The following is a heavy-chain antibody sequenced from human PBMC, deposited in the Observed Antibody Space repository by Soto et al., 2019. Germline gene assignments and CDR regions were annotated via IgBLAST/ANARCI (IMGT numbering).Heavy chain of an antibody. CDR3: ARHPDISGGLHYYHSTDV. Sequence: EVPLVESGGGIVQPGGSLRLSCAASGFTFSSYWMHWVRQAPEKGLVLVSRINGDGSTTKYAESVTGRFTMSRDNAKNTRYLQMNSLRAEDTAVFYCARHPDISGGLHYYHSTDVWCRGTTVTVSS. CDR2: INGDGSTT. D-gene: IGHD2-15*01. V-gene: IGHV3-74*03. J-gene: IGHJ6*03. CDR1: GFTFSSYW.